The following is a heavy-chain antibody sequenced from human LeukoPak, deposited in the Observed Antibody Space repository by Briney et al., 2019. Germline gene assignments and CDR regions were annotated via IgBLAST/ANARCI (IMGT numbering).Heavy chain of an antibody. J-gene: IGHJ3*02. Sequence: ASVKVSCKVSGYTLTELSMHWVRQAPGKGLEWMGWISAYNGNTNYAQKLQGRVTMTTDTSTSTAYMELRSLRSEDTAVYYCARAAPPEEWFLIWGQGTMVTVSS. CDR2: ISAYNGNT. V-gene: IGHV1-18*01. D-gene: IGHD3-3*01. CDR3: ARAAPPEEWFLI. CDR1: GYTLTELS.